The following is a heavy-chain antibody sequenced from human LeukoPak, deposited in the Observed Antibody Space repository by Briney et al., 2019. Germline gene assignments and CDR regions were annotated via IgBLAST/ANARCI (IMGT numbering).Heavy chain of an antibody. V-gene: IGHV3-7*01. Sequence: GGSLRLSCAASGITLSVYWMSWVRQAPGKGLEWVANIKQDGSEKYYRDSVQGRFTISRDNAKNSLYLQMNSLRAEDTAVYYCAKSGSGYFDYWGQGSLVTVSS. CDR1: GITLSVYW. CDR3: AKSGSGYFDY. CDR2: IKQDGSEK. J-gene: IGHJ4*02.